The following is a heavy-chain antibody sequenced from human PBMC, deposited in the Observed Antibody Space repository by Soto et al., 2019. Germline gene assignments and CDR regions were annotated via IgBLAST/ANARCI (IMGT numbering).Heavy chain of an antibody. Sequence: SETLSLTCAVSGGSISSGGYSWSWIRQPPGKGLEWIGYMYHSGSTYYNPSLESRVTISIDRSKNQFSLKLSSVTAADTAVYYCARTGIAVAGPGLRYFQHWGKGTLVTVPS. V-gene: IGHV4-30-2*01. D-gene: IGHD6-19*01. CDR3: ARTGIAVAGPGLRYFQH. CDR1: GGSISSGGYS. CDR2: MYHSGST. J-gene: IGHJ1*01.